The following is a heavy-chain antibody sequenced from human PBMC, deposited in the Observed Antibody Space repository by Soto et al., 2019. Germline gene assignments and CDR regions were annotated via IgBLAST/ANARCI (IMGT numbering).Heavy chain of an antibody. Sequence: PSQTLSLTCAISGDSVSSNSAAWNWIRQSPSRGLEWLGRTYYRSKWYNDYAVSVKSRITINPDTSKNQFSLQLNSVTPEDTAVYYCARVYSSSFEYYYYYGMDVWGQGTTVTVS. CDR1: GDSVSSNSAA. J-gene: IGHJ6*02. D-gene: IGHD6-6*01. CDR3: ARVYSSSFEYYYYYGMDV. CDR2: TYYRSKWYN. V-gene: IGHV6-1*01.